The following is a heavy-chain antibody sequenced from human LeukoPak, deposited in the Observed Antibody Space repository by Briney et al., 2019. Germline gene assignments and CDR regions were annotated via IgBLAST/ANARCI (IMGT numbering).Heavy chain of an antibody. CDR3: ASGGVVPATYYYYYMDV. D-gene: IGHD2-2*01. CDR1: GGSISSGSYY. V-gene: IGHV4-61*02. CDR2: IYTSGGT. J-gene: IGHJ6*03. Sequence: SETLSLTCTVSGGSISSGSYYWSWIRQPAGKGLEWIGRIYTSGGTNYNPSLKSRVTISVDTSKTQFSLKLSSVTAADTAVYYCASGGVVPATYYYYYMDVWGKGTTVTVSS.